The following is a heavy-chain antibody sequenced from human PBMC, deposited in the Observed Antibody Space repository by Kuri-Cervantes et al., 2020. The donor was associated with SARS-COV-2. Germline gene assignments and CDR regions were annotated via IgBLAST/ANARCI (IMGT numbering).Heavy chain of an antibody. D-gene: IGHD6-19*01. CDR1: GGSISSSGYY. V-gene: IGHV4-61*08. CDR2: IYYSEST. Sequence: GSLRLSCTVSGGSISSSGYYWGWIRQPPGKGLEWIGYIYYSESTNYNPSLKSRVTISVDTSKNQFSLKLSSVTAADTAVYYCARERGGQWLVRLGYFDYWGQGTLVTVSS. CDR3: ARERGGQWLVRLGYFDY. J-gene: IGHJ4*02.